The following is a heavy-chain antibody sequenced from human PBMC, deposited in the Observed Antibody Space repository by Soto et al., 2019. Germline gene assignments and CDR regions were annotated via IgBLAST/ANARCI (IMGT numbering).Heavy chain of an antibody. Sequence: QVQLQESGPGLVKPSQTLSLTCTVSGGSISSGVYYWRWIRQPPGKGLEWIGCTYYSGRTYYNPSLKSRVNIPVDTSKNQFSLNLSSVTAAETAVYYCARVITQYWYFDLWGRGTLVTVSS. CDR3: ARVITQYWYFDL. D-gene: IGHD3-22*01. V-gene: IGHV4-30-4*01. CDR1: GGSISSGVYY. CDR2: TYYSGRT. J-gene: IGHJ2*01.